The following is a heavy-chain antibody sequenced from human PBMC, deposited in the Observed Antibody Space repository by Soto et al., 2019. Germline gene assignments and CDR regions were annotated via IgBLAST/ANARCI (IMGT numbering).Heavy chain of an antibody. D-gene: IGHD2-2*02. J-gene: IGHJ6*02. V-gene: IGHV3-74*01. CDR3: AREQARDIVVVPAAIPELYYYYYGMDV. Sequence: GGSLRLSCAASGFTFSSYWMHWVRQAPGKGLVWVSRINSDGSSTSYADSVKGRFTISRDNAKNSLYLQMNSLRDEDTAVYYCAREQARDIVVVPAAIPELYYYYYGMDVWGQGTTVTVSS. CDR1: GFTFSSYW. CDR2: INSDGSST.